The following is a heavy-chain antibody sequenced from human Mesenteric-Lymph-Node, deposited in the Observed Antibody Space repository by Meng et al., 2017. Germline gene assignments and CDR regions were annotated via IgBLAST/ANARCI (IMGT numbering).Heavy chain of an antibody. J-gene: IGHJ4*02. D-gene: IGHD6-19*01. Sequence: QVQLVQSGPEVKKPVASLKVSCKASGYTFTDFGISWVRQAPGQGLEWMGWISAYNGNRDYAQKFQGRVTMTTDTSTSTTYLELRNLGSDDTAVFYCTRDLGGVPGSFFDFWGQGTLVTVSS. CDR3: TRDLGGVPGSFFDF. CDR2: ISAYNGNR. CDR1: GYTFTDFG. V-gene: IGHV1-18*01.